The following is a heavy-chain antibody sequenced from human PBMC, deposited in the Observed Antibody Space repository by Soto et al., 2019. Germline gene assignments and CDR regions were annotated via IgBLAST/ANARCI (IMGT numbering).Heavy chain of an antibody. CDR1: GGSISSYY. V-gene: IGHV4-59*01. D-gene: IGHD3-10*01. Sequence: PSETLSLTCTVSGGSISSYYWSWIRQPPGKGLEWIGYIYYSGSTNYNPSLKSRVTISVDTSKNQFSLKLSSVTAADTAVYYCARDPAYYYGSGSSPLFYYYYGMDAWGQGTTVTVSS. CDR3: ARDPAYYYGSGSSPLFYYYYGMDA. CDR2: IYYSGST. J-gene: IGHJ6*02.